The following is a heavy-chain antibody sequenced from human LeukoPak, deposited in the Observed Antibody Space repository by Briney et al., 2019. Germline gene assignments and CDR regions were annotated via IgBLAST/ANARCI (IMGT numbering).Heavy chain of an antibody. V-gene: IGHV3-20*04. Sequence: GGSLRLSCTASGFTFSSYGMNWIRQAPGKGLEWIAGLNWSGDTTGYADSVKGRFTISRDNAKNSLYLQMNSLRIEDTAFYYCARGYCSANFCYSSGTFFDPWGQGTPVTVSS. CDR1: GFTFSSYG. CDR3: ARGYCSANFCYSSGTFFDP. J-gene: IGHJ5*02. D-gene: IGHD2-21*01. CDR2: LNWSGDTT.